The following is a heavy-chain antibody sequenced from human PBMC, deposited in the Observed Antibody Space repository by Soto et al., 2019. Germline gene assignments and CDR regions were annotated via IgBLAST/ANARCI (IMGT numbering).Heavy chain of an antibody. V-gene: IGHV3-23*04. Sequence: EVRLVESGGGLVQPGGSLRLSCAASGITISNYPMNWVRQAPGKGLDWVSGISGSGDTTYYADSAKGRFTISKDISKNSLFLQLDSLRVEDSALYFCVKDDGGYPSTAPHWGQGTLVTVSP. D-gene: IGHD4-17*01. CDR1: GITISNYP. CDR2: ISGSGDTT. CDR3: VKDDGGYPSTAPH. J-gene: IGHJ4*02.